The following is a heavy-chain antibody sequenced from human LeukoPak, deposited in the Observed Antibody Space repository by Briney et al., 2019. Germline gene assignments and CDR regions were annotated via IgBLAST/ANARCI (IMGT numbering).Heavy chain of an antibody. CDR1: GYTFTSYD. V-gene: IGHV1-8*01. D-gene: IGHD3-10*01. CDR3: ARGVRRITMVRGVYNWFDP. J-gene: IGHJ5*02. CDR2: MNPNSGNT. Sequence: ASVKVSCKASGYTFTSYDINWVRQATGQGLEWMGWMNPNSGNTGYAQKFQGRVTMTRNTSISTAYMELSSLRSEDTAVYYCARGVRRITMVRGVYNWFDPWGRGTLVTVSS.